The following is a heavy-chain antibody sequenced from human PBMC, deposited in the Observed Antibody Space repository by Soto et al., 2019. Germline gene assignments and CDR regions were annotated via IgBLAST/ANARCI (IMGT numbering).Heavy chain of an antibody. J-gene: IGHJ6*02. D-gene: IGHD1-26*01. CDR3: ARDGGGSYPYYYYYYGMDV. Sequence: QVQLVESGGGVVQPGRSLRLSCAASGFTFSSYGMHWVRQAPGKGLEWVAVIWYDGSNKYYADSVKGRFTISRDNSKNTLYLQMNSLRAEDTAVYYCARDGGGSYPYYYYYYGMDVWGQGTTVTVSS. CDR1: GFTFSSYG. V-gene: IGHV3-33*01. CDR2: IWYDGSNK.